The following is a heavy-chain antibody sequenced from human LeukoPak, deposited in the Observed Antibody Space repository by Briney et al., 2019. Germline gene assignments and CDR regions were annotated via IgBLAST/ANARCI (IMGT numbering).Heavy chain of an antibody. CDR3: AKDPRYCSGGSCYGD. V-gene: IGHV3-23*01. CDR1: GFTFRNYV. CDR2: ISGSGGST. J-gene: IGHJ4*02. Sequence: GGSLRLSCAASGFTFRNYVMSWVRQAPGKGLEWVSTISGSGGSTYYADSVKGRFTISRDNSKNTLYLQMNSLRAEDAALYYCAKDPRYCSGGSCYGDWGQGTLVTVSS. D-gene: IGHD2-15*01.